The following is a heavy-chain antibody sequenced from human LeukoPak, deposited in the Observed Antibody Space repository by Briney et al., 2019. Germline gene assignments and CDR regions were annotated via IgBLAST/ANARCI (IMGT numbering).Heavy chain of an antibody. CDR3: ARDVTAVAGTVSDY. J-gene: IGHJ4*02. V-gene: IGHV1-46*01. CDR2: INPSGGST. D-gene: IGHD6-19*01. Sequence: ASVKVSCKASGYTFTSYGISWVRQAPGQGLEWMGIINPSGGSTSYSQKFQGRVTMTRDTSTTTVYMELSSLRSEDTAVYYCARDVTAVAGTVSDYWGQGTLVTVSS. CDR1: GYTFTSYG.